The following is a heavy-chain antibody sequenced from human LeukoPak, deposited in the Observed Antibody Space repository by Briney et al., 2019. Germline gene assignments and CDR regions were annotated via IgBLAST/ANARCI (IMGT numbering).Heavy chain of an antibody. CDR2: ISAYNGNT. Sequence: ASVKVSCKASGYTFTSYGIRWVRQAPGQGLEWMGGISAYNGNTNYAQKLQGRVNMTTDTSTSTAYMELRSLRSDDTAVYYCARAGLLLWFGNYGMDVWGQGTTVTVSS. D-gene: IGHD3-10*01. CDR3: ARAGLLLWFGNYGMDV. V-gene: IGHV1-18*01. J-gene: IGHJ6*02. CDR1: GYTFTSYG.